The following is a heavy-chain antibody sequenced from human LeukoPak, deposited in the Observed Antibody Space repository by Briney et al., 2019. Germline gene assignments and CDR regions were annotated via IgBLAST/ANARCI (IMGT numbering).Heavy chain of an antibody. D-gene: IGHD6-13*01. CDR1: GASISSGTYY. Sequence: SETLSLTGSVSGASISSGTYYWSWVRQHPRKGLDRIGYMYYSGSTYYNPSLSSRLSISLDMSKNQFSLKLNSVTAADTAVYYCARATATARDAFDIWGQGTMVTVSS. V-gene: IGHV4-31*03. CDR2: MYYSGST. CDR3: ARATATARDAFDI. J-gene: IGHJ3*02.